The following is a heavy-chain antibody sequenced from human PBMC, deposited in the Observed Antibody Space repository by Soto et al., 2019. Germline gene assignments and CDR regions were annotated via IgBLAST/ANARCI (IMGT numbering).Heavy chain of an antibody. CDR2: ISGSGGSA. D-gene: IGHD3-10*01. Sequence: GGSLRLSCAASGFTFSCYAMSWVRQAPGEGLEWVSDISGSGGSAYHADSVTGRFTISRDNSNNTLYLQMNSLRAENTAVYYCAKEHYYASGSRGFFDYWGQGTLVTVSS. V-gene: IGHV3-23*01. CDR1: GFTFSCYA. J-gene: IGHJ4*02. CDR3: AKEHYYASGSRGFFDY.